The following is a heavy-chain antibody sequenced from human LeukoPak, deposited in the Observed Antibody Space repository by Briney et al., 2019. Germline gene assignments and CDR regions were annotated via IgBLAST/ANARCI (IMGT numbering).Heavy chain of an antibody. J-gene: IGHJ2*01. Sequence: SETLSLTCTVSGGSISSSYWSWIRQPPGKGLEWIGYIYYTGSTTYNPSLKSRVTISVDTSKNQFSLKLRSVTAADTAVYYCARDYGDIPPDWYYDLWGRGTLVIVSS. CDR2: IYYTGST. CDR1: GGSISSSY. CDR3: ARDYGDIPPDWYYDL. D-gene: IGHD4-17*01. V-gene: IGHV4-59*01.